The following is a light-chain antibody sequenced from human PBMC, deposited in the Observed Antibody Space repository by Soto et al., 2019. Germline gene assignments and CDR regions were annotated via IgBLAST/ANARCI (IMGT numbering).Light chain of an antibody. CDR1: SSNIGDNP. CDR2: INY. Sequence: QSVITHPPSASRTPGHRITISFSGSSSNIGDNPVNWYQQLTGAAPKLLIYINYQLPSGVPDRFCGSKSGTSASLAISGIQPEDEADYYCAAWDDSLNPLLGTGTKATVL. CDR3: AAWDDSLNPL. J-gene: IGLJ1*01. V-gene: IGLV1-44*01.